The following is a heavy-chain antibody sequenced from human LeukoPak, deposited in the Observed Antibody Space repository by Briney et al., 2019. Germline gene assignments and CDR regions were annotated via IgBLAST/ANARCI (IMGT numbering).Heavy chain of an antibody. CDR2: INRSGST. CDR1: GGSLSGYF. V-gene: IGHV4-34*01. J-gene: IGHJ5*02. CDR3: AVSAAALFDP. D-gene: IGHD6-6*01. Sequence: PSETLSLTCAVYGGSLSGYFWSWFRQPPGKGLEWIGEINRSGSTNYNSSLSLKSRVTISVDTSKNQFSLKLSSVTAADTAVYYCAVSAAALFDPWGQGTLVTVSS.